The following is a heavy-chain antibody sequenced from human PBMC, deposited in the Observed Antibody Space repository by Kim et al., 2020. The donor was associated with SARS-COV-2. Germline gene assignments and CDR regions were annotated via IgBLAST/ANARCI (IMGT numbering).Heavy chain of an antibody. CDR2: FYYSGST. J-gene: IGHJ4*02. CDR3: ARGLYGDQIDY. V-gene: IGHV4-61*01. Sequence: SETLSLTCTVSGGSVSSGSHHWSWIRQPPGKGLEWIGHFYYSGSTNYNPSLKSRVTISVDTSKNQFSLKVSFVTAADTAVYYCARGLYGDQIDYWGQGTL. CDR1: GGSVSSGSHH. D-gene: IGHD4-17*01.